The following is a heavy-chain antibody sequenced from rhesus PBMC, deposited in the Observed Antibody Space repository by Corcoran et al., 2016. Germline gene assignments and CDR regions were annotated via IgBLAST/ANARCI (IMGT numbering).Heavy chain of an antibody. Sequence: QVTLKESGPALVKPTQTLTLTCTFSGFSLSTNGLGVGWIRPPPRKTLEWLAHIYWDDDKRYSTSLKNRLTISKDTSKNQVVLTMTNMDPVDTATYYCARRSLNTGTSFDYWGQGIQVTVSS. J-gene: IGHJ4*01. V-gene: IGHV2-1*01. CDR1: GFSLSTNGLG. CDR2: IYWDDDK. CDR3: ARRSLNTGTSFDY. D-gene: IGHD1-38*01.